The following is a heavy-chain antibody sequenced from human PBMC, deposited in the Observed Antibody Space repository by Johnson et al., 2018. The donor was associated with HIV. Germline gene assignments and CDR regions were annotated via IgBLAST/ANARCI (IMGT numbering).Heavy chain of an antibody. CDR2: ISWNSGSI. V-gene: IGHV3-9*01. CDR3: AKGRGSNWYTGAFDI. D-gene: IGHD6-13*01. CDR1: GFIFDDYA. Sequence: VQLVESGGGLVQPGRSLRLSCAASGFIFDDYAMHWVRQAPGKGLEWVSGISWNSGSIGYVDSVTGRFTISRDNAKNSLYLQMNSLRAEDTALYYCAKGRGSNWYTGAFDIWGQGTMVTVSA. J-gene: IGHJ3*02.